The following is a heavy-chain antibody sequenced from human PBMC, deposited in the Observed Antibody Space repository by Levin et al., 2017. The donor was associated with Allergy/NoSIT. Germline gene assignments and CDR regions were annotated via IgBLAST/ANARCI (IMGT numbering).Heavy chain of an antibody. J-gene: IGHJ6*02. Sequence: GESLKISCAASGFTFSSYGMHWVRQAPGKGLEWVAVIWYDGSNKYYADSVKGRFTISRDNSKNTLYLQMNSLRAEDTAVYYCARDGGYSYDINYGMDVWGQGTTVTVSS. D-gene: IGHD5-18*01. CDR1: GFTFSSYG. CDR2: IWYDGSNK. V-gene: IGHV3-33*01. CDR3: ARDGGYSYDINYGMDV.